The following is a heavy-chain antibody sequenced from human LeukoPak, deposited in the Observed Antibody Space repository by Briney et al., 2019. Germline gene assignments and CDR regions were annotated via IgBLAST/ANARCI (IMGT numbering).Heavy chain of an antibody. D-gene: IGHD6-19*01. CDR2: IYYSGST. CDR3: ARERNQYRQWLRGYGMDV. CDR1: GGSISSYY. Sequence: PSETLSLTCTVSGGSISSYYWSWIRQPPGKGLEWIGYIYYSGSTNYNPSLKSRVTISVDTSKNQFSLKLSSVTAADTAVYYCARERNQYRQWLRGYGMDVWGQGTTVTVSS. J-gene: IGHJ6*02. V-gene: IGHV4-59*12.